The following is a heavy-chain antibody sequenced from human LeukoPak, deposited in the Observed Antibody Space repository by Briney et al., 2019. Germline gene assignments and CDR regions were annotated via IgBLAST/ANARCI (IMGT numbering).Heavy chain of an antibody. CDR3: ARENEYSRSSFDY. CDR2: ISSGASTI. V-gene: IGHV3-48*03. CDR1: GFTFSSYD. J-gene: IGHJ4*02. D-gene: IGHD6-6*01. Sequence: AGSLRLSCAASGFTFSSYDMNWVRQAPGKGLEWVSYISSGASTIYYADSVEGRFTISRDNAQNSLYLQMNSLRAEDTAVYYCARENEYSRSSFDYWGQGTLFTVSS.